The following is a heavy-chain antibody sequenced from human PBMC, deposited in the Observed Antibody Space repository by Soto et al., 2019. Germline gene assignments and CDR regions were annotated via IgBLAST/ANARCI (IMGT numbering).Heavy chain of an antibody. CDR3: ARDLGVALASLTLDF. J-gene: IGHJ4*02. D-gene: IGHD2-15*01. CDR1: GFTLSIYS. V-gene: IGHV3-21*01. CDR2: ITTSSSFR. Sequence: GGSLRLSCAASGFTLSIYSMNWVRQAPGKGLEWVADITTSSSFRFYADSVEGRFTISRDDAKNSIYLQMNSLRAEDTGVYYCARDLGVALASLTLDFWGRGTLVTVSS.